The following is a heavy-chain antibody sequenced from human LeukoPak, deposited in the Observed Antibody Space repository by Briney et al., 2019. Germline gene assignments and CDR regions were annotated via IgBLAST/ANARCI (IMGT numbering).Heavy chain of an antibody. V-gene: IGHV4-4*07. D-gene: IGHD5-18*01. J-gene: IGHJ5*02. Sequence: SETLSLTCTVSGGSISSYYWSWIRQPAGKGLEWIGRIYTSGSTNYNPSLKSRVTMSVDTSKNQFSLKLSSVTAADTAVYYCARDRGYSYGPYNWFDPWGQGTLVTVSS. CDR3: ARDRGYSYGPYNWFDP. CDR1: GGSISSYY. CDR2: IYTSGST.